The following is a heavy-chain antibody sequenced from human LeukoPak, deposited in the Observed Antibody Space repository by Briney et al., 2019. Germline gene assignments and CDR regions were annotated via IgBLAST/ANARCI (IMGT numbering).Heavy chain of an antibody. D-gene: IGHD6-19*01. CDR3: AKESSGWPYYGMDV. V-gene: IGHV3-23*01. CDR1: GFTFSSYA. J-gene: IGHJ6*02. Sequence: GGSLRLSCAASGFTFSSYAMSWVRQAPGKGLEWVSAISGSGGSTYYADSVKGRFTISRDNSKNTLYLQMNGLRAEDTAVYYCAKESSGWPYYGMDVWGQGTTVTVSS. CDR2: ISGSGGST.